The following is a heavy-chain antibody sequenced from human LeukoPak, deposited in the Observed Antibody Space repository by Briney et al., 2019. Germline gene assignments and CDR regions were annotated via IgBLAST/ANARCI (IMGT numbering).Heavy chain of an antibody. J-gene: IGHJ4*02. Sequence: GGSLRLSCTASGFTFSNYGMHWVRQAPGKGLGWVAFIRYDGRNTYYADSVKGRFTISRDNSTNTLYLQMNSLRAEDTAVYYCAKDAVIAVAPTQIDYWGQGTLVTVSS. V-gene: IGHV3-30*02. CDR1: GFTFSNYG. CDR2: IRYDGRNT. CDR3: AKDAVIAVAPTQIDY. D-gene: IGHD6-19*01.